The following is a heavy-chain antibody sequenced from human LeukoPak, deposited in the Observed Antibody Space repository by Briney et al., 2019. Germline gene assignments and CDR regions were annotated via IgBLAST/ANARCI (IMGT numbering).Heavy chain of an antibody. CDR2: ISTIISTI. Sequence: GGSLRLSCAASGFTFSSYSMNWVRQAPGKGLEWVSYISTIISTIYYADSVKGRFTISRGNAKNSLYLQMNSLRAEDTAVYYCARGTYGDYSFDYWGQGTLVTVSS. D-gene: IGHD4-17*01. CDR3: ARGTYGDYSFDY. J-gene: IGHJ4*02. V-gene: IGHV3-48*01. CDR1: GFTFSSYS.